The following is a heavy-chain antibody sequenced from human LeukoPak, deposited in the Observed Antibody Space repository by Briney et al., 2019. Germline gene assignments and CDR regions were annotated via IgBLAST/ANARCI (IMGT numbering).Heavy chain of an antibody. D-gene: IGHD3-10*01. J-gene: IGHJ4*02. Sequence: GGSLRLSCAASGFTFSSYAMSWVRQAPGKGLEWVSAISGSGGSTYYADSVKGRFTISRDNSKNTLYLQMNSLRPEDTAVYYCAKDSKRWKTYYYEAGSYYFDYWGQGTRVTVSS. V-gene: IGHV3-23*01. CDR2: ISGSGGST. CDR3: AKDSKRWKTYYYEAGSYYFDY. CDR1: GFTFSSYA.